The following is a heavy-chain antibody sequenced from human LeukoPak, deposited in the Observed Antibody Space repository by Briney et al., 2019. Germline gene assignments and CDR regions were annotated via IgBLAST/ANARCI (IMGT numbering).Heavy chain of an antibody. V-gene: IGHV3-7*01. CDR2: IKQDGTEK. Sequence: PGESLRLSCAASGFTFTTYWMSWIRQAPGEGLEWVANIKQDGTEKYYVDSVKGRFTISRDNARNSLELQMNSLRVEDTAVYYCASGYSGYDRGYSYGSPFDYWGQGTLVTVSS. D-gene: IGHD5-12*01. CDR1: GFTFTTYW. J-gene: IGHJ4*02. CDR3: ASGYSGYDRGYSYGSPFDY.